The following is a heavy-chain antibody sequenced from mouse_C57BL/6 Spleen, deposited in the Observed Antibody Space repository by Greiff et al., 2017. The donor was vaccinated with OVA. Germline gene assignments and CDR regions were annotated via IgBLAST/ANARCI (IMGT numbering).Heavy chain of an antibody. CDR2: ISSGSSTI. CDR3: AREGVVGTGGYYFDY. V-gene: IGHV5-17*01. J-gene: IGHJ2*01. CDR1: GFTFSDYG. D-gene: IGHD1-1*01. Sequence: EVMLVESGGGLVKPGGSLKLSCAASGFTFSDYGMHWVRQAPEKGLEWVAYISSGSSTIYYADTVKGRFTLSRDNATNTLFLQMTSLRSEDTAMYDWAREGVVGTGGYYFDYWGQGTTLTVSS.